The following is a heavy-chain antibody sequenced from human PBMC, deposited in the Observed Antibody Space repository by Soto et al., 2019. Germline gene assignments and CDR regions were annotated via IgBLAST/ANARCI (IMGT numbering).Heavy chain of an antibody. CDR3: AIFFEEGSGTRGCTAVSAFLLKRTSDL. J-gene: IGHJ2*01. V-gene: IGHV3-11*01. Sequence: KGLEWVSYITNSSSIMYYADSVKGRFTISRDNAKSSLYLQMHSLRSDDTAVYYCAIFFEEGSGTRGCTAVSAFLLKRTSDL. D-gene: IGHD2-15*01. CDR2: ITNSSSIM.